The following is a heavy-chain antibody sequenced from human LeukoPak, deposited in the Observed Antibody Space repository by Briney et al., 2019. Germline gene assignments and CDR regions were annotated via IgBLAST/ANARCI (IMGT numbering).Heavy chain of an antibody. V-gene: IGHV3-23*01. CDR3: VGFWSGYPTHAFDI. CDR2: ISGSGGST. CDR1: GFTFSSYA. Sequence: PGGSLRLSCAASGFTFSSYAMSWVRQAPGKGLEWVSAISGSGGSTYYADSVKGRFTISRDNAKNSLYLQMNSLRAEDTAVYYCVGFWSGYPTHAFDIWGQGTMVTVSS. J-gene: IGHJ3*02. D-gene: IGHD3-3*01.